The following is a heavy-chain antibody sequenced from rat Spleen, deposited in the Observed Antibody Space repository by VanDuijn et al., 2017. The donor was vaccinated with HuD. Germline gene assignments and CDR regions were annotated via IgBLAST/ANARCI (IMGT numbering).Heavy chain of an antibody. D-gene: IGHD1-10*01. J-gene: IGHJ3*01. CDR3: TQQLGDWFAY. V-gene: IGHV5-27*01. CDR1: GFTFSDYY. CDR2: ISAGGVST. Sequence: EVQLVESGGGLVQPGRSLKVYCAASGFTFSDYYMAWVRQAPTKGLEWVAYISAGGVSTYYRDSVKGRFTTSRDNAKSTLYLQMDSLRSEDTATYYCTQQLGDWFAYWGQGTLVTVSS.